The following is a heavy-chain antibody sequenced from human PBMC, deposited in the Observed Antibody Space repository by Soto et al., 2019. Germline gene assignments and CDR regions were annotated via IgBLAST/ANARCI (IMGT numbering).Heavy chain of an antibody. CDR3: AKEICRYSSSACYYYGMDV. CDR2: ISWDGGST. CDR1: GFTFDDYT. Sequence: GGSLRLSCAASGFTFDDYTMHWVRQAPGKGLEWVSLISWDGGSTYYADSVKGRFTISRDNSKNSLYLKMNSLRTEDTALYYCAKEICRYSSSACYYYGMDVWGQGTTVTVSS. V-gene: IGHV3-43*01. D-gene: IGHD6-6*01. J-gene: IGHJ6*02.